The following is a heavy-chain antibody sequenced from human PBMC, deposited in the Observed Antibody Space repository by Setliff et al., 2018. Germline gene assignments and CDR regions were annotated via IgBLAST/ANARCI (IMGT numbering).Heavy chain of an antibody. D-gene: IGHD2-2*01. CDR2: GRTYISGLGWIGRTYISGST. J-gene: IGHJ6*03. CDR1: GGSISSGTYS. Sequence: SETLSLTCTVSGGSISSGTYSWTWIRQPAGEGPEWIGRTYISGLGWIGRTYISGSTNYNPSLKSRVTISVDTSKNQFSLKLSSVTAEDTAVYYCARARYCSSTSCYYYYYMDVWGKGTTVTVSS. CDR3: ARARYCSSTSCYYYYYMDV. V-gene: IGHV4-61*02.